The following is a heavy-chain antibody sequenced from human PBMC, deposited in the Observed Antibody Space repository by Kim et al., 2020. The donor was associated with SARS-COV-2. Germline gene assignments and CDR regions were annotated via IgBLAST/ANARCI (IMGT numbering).Heavy chain of an antibody. CDR2: INPSGGST. CDR3: ARSPHPSPGIAAAGWDY. D-gene: IGHD6-13*01. J-gene: IGHJ4*02. Sequence: ASVKVSCKASGYTFTSYYMHWVRQAPGQGLEWMGIINPSGGSTSYAQKFQGRVTMTRDTSTSTVYMELSSLRSEDTAVYYCARSPHPSPGIAAAGWDYWGQGTLVTVSS. V-gene: IGHV1-46*01. CDR1: GYTFTSYY.